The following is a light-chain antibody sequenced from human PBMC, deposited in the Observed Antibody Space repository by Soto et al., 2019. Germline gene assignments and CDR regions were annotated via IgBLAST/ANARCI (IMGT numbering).Light chain of an antibody. CDR2: GAS. CDR3: QQYGISPWT. J-gene: IGKJ1*01. Sequence: ETVLTQSPGTLSLSPGERATLSCRASQTIRSNYLALYRQTPGQAPRLLIYGASNRATGIADRFSGSGSGTDFTLIISRLEPEDFALYYCQQYGISPWTFGQGTKVEIK. V-gene: IGKV3-20*01. CDR1: QTIRSNY.